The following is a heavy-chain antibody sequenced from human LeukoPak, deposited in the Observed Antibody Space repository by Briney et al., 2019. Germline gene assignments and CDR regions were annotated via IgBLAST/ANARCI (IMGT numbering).Heavy chain of an antibody. CDR3: ARNCAVTGAQYLLY. CDR1: GRPIHTSPYY. V-gene: IGHV4-39*01. CDR2: MYYSVNT. Sequence: SETLSLTCSLSGRPIHTSPYYWVWIRQPPGKGLEWIGSMYYSVNTYYKPSLKNRVTISVDTSKNQFSLKLRSVTAADTALYSCARNCAVTGAQYLLYWGEGTLVTVSS. J-gene: IGHJ4*02. D-gene: IGHD2-21*01.